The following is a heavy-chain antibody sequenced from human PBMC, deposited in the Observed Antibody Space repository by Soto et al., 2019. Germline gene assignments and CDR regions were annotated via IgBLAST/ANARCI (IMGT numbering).Heavy chain of an antibody. J-gene: IGHJ6*02. Sequence: GESLKISCKGSGYSFTSYWIGWVRQMPGKGLEWMGIIYPGDSDTRYSPSFQGQVTISADKSISTAYLQWGSLKASDTAMYYCARPSPQIKLGPAETKHRYYYGMDVWGQGTTVTVSS. D-gene: IGHD3-16*01. CDR3: ARPSPQIKLGPAETKHRYYYGMDV. CDR1: GYSFTSYW. V-gene: IGHV5-51*01. CDR2: IYPGDSDT.